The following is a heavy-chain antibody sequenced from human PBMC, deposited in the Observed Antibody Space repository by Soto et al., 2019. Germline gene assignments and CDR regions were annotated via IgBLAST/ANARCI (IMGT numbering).Heavy chain of an antibody. V-gene: IGHV3-74*01. CDR3: TRDQSYSLAL. Sequence: EVQLVESRGGLFLPGGSLRLYCAASGLDFTNAWMHRVRQAPWKGVVWASHVNSDGTITTYAYSVKGRFTISRDNAKNTVFMQMHSLTVEDTAVYYCTRDQSYSLALWGQGTQVTVSS. CDR2: VNSDGTIT. CDR1: GLDFTNAW. J-gene: IGHJ4*02. D-gene: IGHD3-16*01.